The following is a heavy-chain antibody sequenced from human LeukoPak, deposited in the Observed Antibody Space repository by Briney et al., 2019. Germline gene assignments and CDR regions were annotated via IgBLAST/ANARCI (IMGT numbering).Heavy chain of an antibody. Sequence: ASVKVSCKASGYTFTSYEINWVRQATGQGLEWMGIINPSGGSTSYAQKFQGRVTMTRDTSTSTVYMELSSLRSEDTAVYYCARGGRGIAVAGTGDLDYWGQGTLVTVS. CDR1: GYTFTSYE. D-gene: IGHD6-19*01. V-gene: IGHV1-46*01. CDR2: INPSGGST. CDR3: ARGGRGIAVAGTGDLDY. J-gene: IGHJ4*02.